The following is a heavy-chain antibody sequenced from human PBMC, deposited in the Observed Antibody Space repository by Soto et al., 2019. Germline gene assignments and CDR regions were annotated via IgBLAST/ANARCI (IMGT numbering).Heavy chain of an antibody. D-gene: IGHD5-12*01. CDR2: IIPIFGTA. CDR1: GGTFSSYA. V-gene: IGHV1-69*06. CDR3: ARDGRLRPNNWFDP. Sequence: SVKVSFKASGGTFSSYAISWVRQAPGQGLEWMGGIIPIFGTANYAQKFQGRVTITADKSTSTAYMELSSLRSEDTAVYYCARDGRLRPNNWFDPWGQGTLVTVSS. J-gene: IGHJ5*02.